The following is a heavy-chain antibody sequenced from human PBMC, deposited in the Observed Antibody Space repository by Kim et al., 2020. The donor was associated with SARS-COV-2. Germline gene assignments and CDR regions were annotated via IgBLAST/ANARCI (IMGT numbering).Heavy chain of an antibody. D-gene: IGHD2-2*01. CDR3: ARDQRCSSTSCSDAFDI. Sequence: KGRFTTAIDNAKNSLYLQMNSLRAEDTAVYYCARDQRCSSTSCSDAFDIWGQGTMVTVSS. V-gene: IGHV3-48*03. J-gene: IGHJ3*02.